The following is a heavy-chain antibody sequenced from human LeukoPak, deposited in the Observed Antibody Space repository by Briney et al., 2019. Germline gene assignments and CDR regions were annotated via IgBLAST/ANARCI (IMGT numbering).Heavy chain of an antibody. CDR1: GFTFSRNW. Sequence: GGSLRLSCAGSGFTFSRNWMHWARQAPGKGLVWVSRISSDGSGTTYADSVKGRFTISRDNAKNTLYLQMNSLRAEDTAVYYCATSMGGYNWFDPWGQGTLVTVSS. V-gene: IGHV3-74*01. CDR3: ATSMGGYNWFDP. CDR2: ISSDGSGT. J-gene: IGHJ5*02. D-gene: IGHD2/OR15-2a*01.